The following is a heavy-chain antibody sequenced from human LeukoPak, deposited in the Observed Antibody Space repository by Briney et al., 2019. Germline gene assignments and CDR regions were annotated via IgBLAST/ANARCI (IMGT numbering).Heavy chain of an antibody. Sequence: ASVKVSFKASGYTFTGYYMHWVRQAPGQRPEWMGRINPNSGASNYAQKFQGRVTLTRDTPISTAYMELSSLRSDDTAVYYCARVLRSFYYYGMDVWGQGTTVTVSS. CDR2: INPNSGAS. V-gene: IGHV1-2*02. J-gene: IGHJ6*02. CDR1: GYTFTGYY. CDR3: ARVLRSFYYYGMDV.